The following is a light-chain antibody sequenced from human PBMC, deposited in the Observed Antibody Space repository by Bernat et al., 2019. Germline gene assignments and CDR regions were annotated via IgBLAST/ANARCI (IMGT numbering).Light chain of an antibody. CDR3: QQSYSAPIT. J-gene: IGKJ5*01. Sequence: DIQMTQSPSSLSVSVGDRVTITCRASQSISSSLNWYQQKPGKAPKLLIYAASNLQGGVPSRFSGSGSGTDFTLTISRLQPEDFATYYCQQSYSAPITFGQGTRLEI. CDR1: QSISSS. V-gene: IGKV1-39*01. CDR2: AAS.